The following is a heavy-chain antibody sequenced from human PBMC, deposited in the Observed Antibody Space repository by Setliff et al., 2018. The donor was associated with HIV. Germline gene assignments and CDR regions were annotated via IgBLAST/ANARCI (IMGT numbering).Heavy chain of an antibody. Sequence: ASVKVSCKASGYTFTGYYMYWVRQAPGQGLEWMGRINPNSGDTNYAQKFQGRVTMTRDTSISTAYMELSRLRSDDTAVYYCATGQQLVDFDYWGQGTLVTVSS. V-gene: IGHV1-2*06. J-gene: IGHJ4*02. CDR3: ATGQQLVDFDY. CDR2: INPNSGDT. CDR1: GYTFTGYY. D-gene: IGHD6-13*01.